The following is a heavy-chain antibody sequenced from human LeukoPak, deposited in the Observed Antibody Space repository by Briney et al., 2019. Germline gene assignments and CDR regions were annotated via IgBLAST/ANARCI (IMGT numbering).Heavy chain of an antibody. CDR2: IYYSGST. CDR1: GGSISSYY. D-gene: IGHD3-3*01. Sequence: SETLSLTCTVSGGSISSYYWSWIRQPPGKGLEWIGYIYYSGSTNYNPSLKSRFTISVDTSKNQFSLKLSSVTAADTAVYYCARVTVNYDFWSGYPNYYYYMDVWGKGTTVTVSS. V-gene: IGHV4-59*01. CDR3: ARVTVNYDFWSGYPNYYYYMDV. J-gene: IGHJ6*03.